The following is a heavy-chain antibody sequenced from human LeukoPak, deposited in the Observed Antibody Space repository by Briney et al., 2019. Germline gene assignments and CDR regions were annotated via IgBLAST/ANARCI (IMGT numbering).Heavy chain of an antibody. CDR2: IIPIFGTA. D-gene: IGHD2-21*02. CDR1: GGTFSSYA. CDR3: ARVTGPSPELRY. V-gene: IGHV1-69*06. Sequence: SVKVSCKASGGTFSSYAISWVRQAPGQGLEWMGGIIPIFGTAHYAQKFQGRVTITADKSTSTAYMELSSLRSEDTAVYYCARVTGPSPELRYWGQGTLVTVSS. J-gene: IGHJ4*02.